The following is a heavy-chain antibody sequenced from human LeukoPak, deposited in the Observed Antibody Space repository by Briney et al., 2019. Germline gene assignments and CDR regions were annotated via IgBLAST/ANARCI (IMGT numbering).Heavy chain of an antibody. CDR2: INGDGSSI. Sequence: GGSLRLSCAASGSSFRNYWMHWVRQPPGKGLVWVSRINGDGSSINYADSVKGRFTISRDNAKNTLYLQMNSLRAEDTAVYYCARGPYGDYTDYWGQGTLVTVSS. V-gene: IGHV3-74*01. D-gene: IGHD4-17*01. CDR3: ARGPYGDYTDY. CDR1: GSSFRNYW. J-gene: IGHJ4*02.